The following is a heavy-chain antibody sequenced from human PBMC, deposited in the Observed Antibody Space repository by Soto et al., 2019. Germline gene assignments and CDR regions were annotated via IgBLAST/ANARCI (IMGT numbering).Heavy chain of an antibody. CDR3: ARDARGTRGFDEMDI. CDR2: INPNSGDT. V-gene: IGHV1-2*02. Sequence: ASVKVSCKASGYIFTGYHIHWVRQAPGRGLEWMGWINPNSGDTEYAQNFQGRVTMTRDTSFNLVYMEMSGLMSDDTAVYYCARDARGTRGFDEMDIWGQGTKVTVSS. J-gene: IGHJ6*02. CDR1: GYIFTGYH. D-gene: IGHD3-9*01.